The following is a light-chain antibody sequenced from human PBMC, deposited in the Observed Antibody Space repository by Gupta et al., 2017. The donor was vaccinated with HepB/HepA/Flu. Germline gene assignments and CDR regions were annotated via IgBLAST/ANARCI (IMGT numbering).Light chain of an antibody. CDR1: SADIGGFNS. Sequence: TQSTGVSGSPGQSITIACTGSSADIGGFNSVYWYQQYPGKAPKLLIYDVTNRPSGVADRFSGSKSGNTASLTITGLQPEADADYYCSSFKSGSTLVVFGGGTKVTVL. V-gene: IGLV2-14*03. J-gene: IGLJ2*01. CDR2: DVT. CDR3: SSFKSGSTLVV.